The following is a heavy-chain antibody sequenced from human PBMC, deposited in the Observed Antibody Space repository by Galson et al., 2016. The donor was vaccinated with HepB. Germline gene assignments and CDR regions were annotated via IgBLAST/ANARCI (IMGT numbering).Heavy chain of an antibody. V-gene: IGHV3-48*01. D-gene: IGHD5-18*01. CDR3: AKDIRSYGLFGRFDY. CDR2: ISGGSSTI. J-gene: IGHJ4*02. Sequence: SLRLSCAASGFTFSSSAMNWVRQAPGEGLEWLSHISGGSSTIYYADSVKGRFTVSRDNSKNTLYLQMNSLRAEDTAVYYCAKDIRSYGLFGRFDYWGQGTLVTVSS. CDR1: GFTFSSSA.